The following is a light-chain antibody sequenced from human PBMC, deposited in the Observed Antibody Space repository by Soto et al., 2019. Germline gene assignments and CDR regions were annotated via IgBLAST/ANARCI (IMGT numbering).Light chain of an antibody. V-gene: IGKV3-20*01. J-gene: IGKJ1*01. Sequence: EIVLTQSPGTLSLSPGERATLSCRASQSVSSTYLAWYQQKPCQAPRLLIYDASTRAAGIPDRFSGSGSGTDFTLTISRLEAEDFAVYYCHQYASSPWTFGQGAKVEIK. CDR3: HQYASSPWT. CDR1: QSVSSTY. CDR2: DAS.